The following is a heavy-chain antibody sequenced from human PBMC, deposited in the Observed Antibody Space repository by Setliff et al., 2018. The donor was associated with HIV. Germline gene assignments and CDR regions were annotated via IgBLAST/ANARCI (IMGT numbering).Heavy chain of an antibody. V-gene: IGHV4-4*07. CDR2: IFGSGVT. D-gene: IGHD5-12*01. CDR3: ARDNHGFPVD. CDR1: GGAIINHD. J-gene: IGHJ4*02. Sequence: SETLSLTCNVSGGAIINHDWTWVRQPAGKGLEWIGRIFGSGVTNYNTSLESRVTMSLDTSRNHLSLRLRSVTAADTAVYYCARDNHGFPVDWGRGTLVTVSS.